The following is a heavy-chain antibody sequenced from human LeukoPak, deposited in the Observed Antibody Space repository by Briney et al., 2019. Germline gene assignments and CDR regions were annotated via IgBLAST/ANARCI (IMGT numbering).Heavy chain of an antibody. D-gene: IGHD3-22*01. V-gene: IGHV3-21*01. CDR2: ISSSSSYI. CDR3: ARERETPWVRSDY. CDR1: GFTFSSYS. Sequence: GGSLRLSCAASGFTFSSYSMNWVRQAPGKGLEWVSSISSSSSYIYYADSVKGRFTISRDNAKNSLYLQMNSLRAEDTAVYYCARERETPWVRSDYWGQGTLVTVST. J-gene: IGHJ4*02.